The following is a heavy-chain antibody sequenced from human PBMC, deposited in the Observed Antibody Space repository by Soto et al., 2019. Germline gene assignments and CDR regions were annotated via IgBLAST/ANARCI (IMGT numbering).Heavy chain of an antibody. V-gene: IGHV3-21*01. CDR2: IMSRSIYI. CDR1: GFTFNTYT. Sequence: EVQLVESGGGLVKPGGSLRLSCAASGFTFNTYTMNWVRQAPGKGLEWVSAIMSRSIYIYYADSVTGRFTISRDDARNSLYLQMNSLRAADTAVYYCAREEVSRPNTYHGLDVWGPGTTVTVSS. CDR3: AREEVSRPNTYHGLDV. J-gene: IGHJ6*02.